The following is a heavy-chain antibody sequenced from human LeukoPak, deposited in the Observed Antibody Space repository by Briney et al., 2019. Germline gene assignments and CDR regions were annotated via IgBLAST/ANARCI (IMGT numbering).Heavy chain of an antibody. CDR3: AKGARAGYSDAFDI. Sequence: PGGSLRLSCAASGFTFSNYAMTWVRQAPGRGLEWVSGFSSGGSTYYAASVQGRFTISRDNSKNTLYLRMNTLRVEDTALYYCAKGARAGYSDAFDIWGQGTMVTVSS. CDR1: GFTFSNYA. CDR2: FSSGGST. D-gene: IGHD5-18*01. J-gene: IGHJ3*02. V-gene: IGHV3-23*01.